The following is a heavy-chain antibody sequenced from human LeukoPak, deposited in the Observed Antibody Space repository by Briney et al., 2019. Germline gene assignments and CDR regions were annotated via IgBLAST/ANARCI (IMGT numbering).Heavy chain of an antibody. D-gene: IGHD6-13*01. CDR1: GGSIRSYY. CDR2: IYYSGTT. CDR3: ASYSSSWYAIAFDY. Sequence: PSETLSLTCTVSGGSIRSYYWSWIRQPPGKGLEWFGYIYYSGTTNYNPSLRSRVTISVDTSKNQFSLKLSSVTAADTAVYYCASYSSSWYAIAFDYWGQGTLVTVSS. V-gene: IGHV4-59*08. J-gene: IGHJ4*02.